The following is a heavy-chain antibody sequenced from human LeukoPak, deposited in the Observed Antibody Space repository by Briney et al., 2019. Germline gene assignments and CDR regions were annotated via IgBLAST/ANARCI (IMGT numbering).Heavy chain of an antibody. D-gene: IGHD3-9*01. V-gene: IGHV3-53*01. CDR3: ARDMAYHDMLTGYEVSRFFDY. J-gene: IGHJ4*02. Sequence: GGSLRLSCAASGFTFNTYSLDWVRQAPGKGLEWVSLIYAGGGTAYADSVKGRFTISGDNSKNTLYLQMNYVRAEDTAVYYCARDMAYHDMLTGYEVSRFFDYWGQGTLVTVSS. CDR1: GFTFNTYS. CDR2: IYAGGGT.